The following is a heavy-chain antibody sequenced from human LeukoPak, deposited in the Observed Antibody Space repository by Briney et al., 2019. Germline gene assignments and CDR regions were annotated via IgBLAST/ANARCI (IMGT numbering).Heavy chain of an antibody. CDR2: IIPIFGTA. CDR3: ARGAGVRKGLLWFGELLPYGMDV. Sequence: GASVKVSCKASGGTFISYAISWVRQAPGQGLEWMGGIIPIFGTANYAQKFQGRVTITADESTSTAYMELSSLRSEDTAVYYCARGAGVRKGLLWFGELLPYGMDVWGQGTTVTVSS. J-gene: IGHJ6*02. CDR1: GGTFISYA. V-gene: IGHV1-69*13. D-gene: IGHD3-10*01.